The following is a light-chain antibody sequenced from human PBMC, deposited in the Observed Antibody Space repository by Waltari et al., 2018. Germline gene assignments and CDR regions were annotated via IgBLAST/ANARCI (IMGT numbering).Light chain of an antibody. CDR1: QSVSSY. CDR3: QQRGDWPIT. J-gene: IGKJ5*01. CDR2: DAS. V-gene: IGKV3-11*01. Sequence: EVVLTQSPATLSLSPGERATLSCRASQSVSSYLVWYQQKADQAPRLLIYDASKMATGIPARFSGSGSGTDFTLTISSLEPEDFAIYYCQQRGDWPITFGQGTRLETK.